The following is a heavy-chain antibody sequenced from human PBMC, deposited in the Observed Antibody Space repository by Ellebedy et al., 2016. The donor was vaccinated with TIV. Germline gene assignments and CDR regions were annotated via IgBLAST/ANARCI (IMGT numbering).Heavy chain of an antibody. V-gene: IGHV3-30*03. CDR3: ARAPMYYDFWSAYYAY. CDR2: ISYDGSNK. CDR1: GFTFSSYG. D-gene: IGHD3-3*01. J-gene: IGHJ4*02. Sequence: GGSLRLSCAASGFTFSSYGMHWVRQAPGKGLEWVAVISYDGSNKYYADSVKGRFSISRDNSKNTLYLQMNSLRADDTAVYYCARAPMYYDFWSAYYAYWGQGTLVTVSS.